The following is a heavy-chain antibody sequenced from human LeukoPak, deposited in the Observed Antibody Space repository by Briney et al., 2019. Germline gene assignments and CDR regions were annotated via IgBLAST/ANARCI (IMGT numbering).Heavy chain of an antibody. V-gene: IGHV4-31*03. Sequence: SETLSLTCTVSGGSISSGGYYWSWIRQHPGKGLEWIGYIYYSGSTYYNPSLKSRVTISVDTSKNQFSLKLSSVTAADTAMYYCARESQNYYDSSGYYYFPYYFDYWGQGTLVTVSS. CDR1: GGSISSGGYY. D-gene: IGHD3-22*01. CDR3: ARESQNYYDSSGYYYFPYYFDY. J-gene: IGHJ4*02. CDR2: IYYSGST.